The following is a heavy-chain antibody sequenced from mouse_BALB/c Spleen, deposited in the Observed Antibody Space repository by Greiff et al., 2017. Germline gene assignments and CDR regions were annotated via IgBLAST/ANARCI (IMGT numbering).Heavy chain of an antibody. Sequence: VQLQQSGPELVKPGASVRISCKASGYTFTSYYIHWVKQRPGQGLEWIGWIYPGNVNTKCNEKFKGKATLTADKSSSTAYMQLSSLTSEDSAVYFCARPYYDYDTYAMDYWGQGTSVTVSS. CDR2: IYPGNVNT. D-gene: IGHD2-4*01. CDR3: ARPYYDYDTYAMDY. J-gene: IGHJ4*01. CDR1: GYTFTSYY. V-gene: IGHV1S56*01.